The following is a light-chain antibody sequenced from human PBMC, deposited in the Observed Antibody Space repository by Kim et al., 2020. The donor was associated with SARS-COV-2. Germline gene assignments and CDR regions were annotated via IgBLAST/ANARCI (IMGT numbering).Light chain of an antibody. V-gene: IGKV1-5*03. CDR2: KAS. Sequence: DVQLTQSPPTLSASVCDRVTITCRAAQGINNDLAWFQQKPGKPPTLLIYKASILQSGVPSRFSGSGFGTEFTLTVSGLQPDVFGTYFCQQHISLDSCRQGTKRE. CDR3: QQHISLDS. CDR1: QGINND. J-gene: IGKJ2*03.